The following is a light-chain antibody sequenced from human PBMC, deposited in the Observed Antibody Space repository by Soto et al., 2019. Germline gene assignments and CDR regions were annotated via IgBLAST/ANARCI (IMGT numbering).Light chain of an antibody. J-gene: IGKJ1*01. V-gene: IGKV1-5*01. CDR2: DAS. CDR1: QSISSW. Sequence: DIQMTQSPSTLSASVGDRVTITCRASQSISSWLAWYQQKPGKAPKLLIYDASSLESGVPSRFSGSGSGTEFTLTLSSLQPHDFATYYCQQYNSYWWTFGQGTKVEIK. CDR3: QQYNSYWWT.